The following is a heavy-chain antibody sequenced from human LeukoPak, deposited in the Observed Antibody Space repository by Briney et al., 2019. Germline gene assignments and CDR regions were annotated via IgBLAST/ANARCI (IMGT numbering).Heavy chain of an antibody. CDR1: GGSISSGTYY. V-gene: IGHV4-31*03. Sequence: PSETLSLTCTVSGGSISSGTYYWSWIRQHPGKGLEWIGYIHYSGSAYYNPSLKSRVSISVDTSKNQFSLKVSSVTAADTAVYYCARDLGSITMIVVVTLDYWGQGTLVTVSS. CDR3: ARDLGSITMIVVVTLDY. CDR2: IHYSGSA. D-gene: IGHD3-22*01. J-gene: IGHJ4*02.